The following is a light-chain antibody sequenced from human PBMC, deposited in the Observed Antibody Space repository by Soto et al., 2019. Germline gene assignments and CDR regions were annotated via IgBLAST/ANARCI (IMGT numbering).Light chain of an antibody. V-gene: IGKV3-20*01. Sequence: DIVLTQSPGTLSLSPGERATLSCRASQSVSSNYLAWYQQKPGQAPRLLIYGTSSRATGIPDRFSGSGSGTDFTLTISRLEPEDFAVYYCQQYGNSPITFGQGTRLEIK. J-gene: IGKJ5*01. CDR3: QQYGNSPIT. CDR1: QSVSSNY. CDR2: GTS.